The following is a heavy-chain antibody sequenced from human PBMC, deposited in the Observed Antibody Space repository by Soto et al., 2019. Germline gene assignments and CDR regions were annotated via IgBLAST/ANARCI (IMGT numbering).Heavy chain of an antibody. J-gene: IGHJ4*02. Sequence: QVQLVQSGAEVKKPGASVKVSRKASGYTFTSYDINWVRQATGQGLEWMGWMNPNSGNTGYAQKFQGRVTMTRNTSISTAYMELSSLRSEDTAVYYCARGYYDILTGYPYYFDYWGQGTLVTVSS. CDR1: GYTFTSYD. D-gene: IGHD3-9*01. CDR3: ARGYYDILTGYPYYFDY. CDR2: MNPNSGNT. V-gene: IGHV1-8*01.